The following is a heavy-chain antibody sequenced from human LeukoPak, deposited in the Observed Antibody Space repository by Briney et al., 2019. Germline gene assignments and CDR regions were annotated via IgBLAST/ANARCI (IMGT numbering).Heavy chain of an antibody. J-gene: IGHJ4*02. CDR1: GGSISSYY. V-gene: IGHV4-4*07. D-gene: IGHD6-19*01. CDR2: IYTSGST. CDR3: ARDSRLGYSSAL. Sequence: SETLSLTCTVSGGSISSYYWSWIRQPAGKGLEWIGRIYTSGSTNYNPSLNSRVTMSVDTSKNQFSLNLSSVTAADTAVYYCARDSRLGYSSALWGQGTLVTVSS.